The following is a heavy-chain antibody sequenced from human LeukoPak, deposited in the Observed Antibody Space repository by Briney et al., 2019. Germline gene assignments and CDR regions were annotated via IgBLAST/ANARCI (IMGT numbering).Heavy chain of an antibody. CDR3: AGGKVGY. J-gene: IGHJ4*02. CDR1: GFTVSSNY. V-gene: IGHV3-53*03. Sequence: GGSLRLSCAASGFTVSSNYMSWVRQAPGKGLEGVSSVKGRFTISRDNAKNSLYLQMNSLRAEDTAVYYCAGGKVGYWGQGTLVTVSS.